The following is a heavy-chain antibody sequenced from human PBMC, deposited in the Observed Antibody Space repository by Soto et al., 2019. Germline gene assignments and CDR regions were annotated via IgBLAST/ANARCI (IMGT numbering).Heavy chain of an antibody. J-gene: IGHJ4*02. Sequence: GGSLRLSCAASGFTFSDYYMSWIRQAPGKGLEWVSYISSTSTYTNYADSVKGRFTISRDNAKNSLYLQMNSLRAEDTAVDYCASLPQQLVDYWGQGTLFTVAS. CDR1: GFTFSDYY. D-gene: IGHD6-13*01. CDR3: ASLPQQLVDY. V-gene: IGHV3-11*06. CDR2: ISSTSTYT.